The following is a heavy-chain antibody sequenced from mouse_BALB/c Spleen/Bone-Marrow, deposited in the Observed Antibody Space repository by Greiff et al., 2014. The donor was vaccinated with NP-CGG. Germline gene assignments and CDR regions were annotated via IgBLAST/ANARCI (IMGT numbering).Heavy chain of an antibody. CDR2: IRNKANGYTT. D-gene: IGHD2-1*01. V-gene: IGHV7-3*02. J-gene: IGHJ1*01. Sequence: EVHLVESGGGLVQPGGSLRLSCAPSGFTFTDYYMSWVRQPPGKALEWLGFIRNKANGYTTEYSASVKGRFTISRDNSQSILYLQMNTLRAEDSATYYCARDKNYGSYWYFDAWGAGTTVTVSS. CDR1: GFTFTDYY. CDR3: ARDKNYGSYWYFDA.